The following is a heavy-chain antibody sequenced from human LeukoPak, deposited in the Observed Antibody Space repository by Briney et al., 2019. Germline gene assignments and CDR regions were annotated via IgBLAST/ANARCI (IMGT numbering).Heavy chain of an antibody. Sequence: ASVKVSRKASGGTFSSYAISWVRQAPGQGLEWMGRIIPILGIANYAQEFQGRVTITADKSTSTAYMELSSLRSEDTAVYYCAKTTVTTSGRFDPWGQGTLVTVSS. CDR2: IIPILGIA. CDR1: GGTFSSYA. J-gene: IGHJ5*02. D-gene: IGHD4-17*01. V-gene: IGHV1-69*04. CDR3: AKTTVTTSGRFDP.